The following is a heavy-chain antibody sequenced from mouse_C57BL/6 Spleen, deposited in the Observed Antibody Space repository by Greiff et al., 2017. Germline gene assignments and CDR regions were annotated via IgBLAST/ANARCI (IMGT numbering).Heavy chain of an antibody. D-gene: IGHD1-1*01. Sequence: QVQLKESGAELVRPGASVTLSCKASGYTFTDYEMHWVKQTPVHGLEWIGAIDPETGGTAYNQKFKGKAILTADKSSSTAYMELRSLTSEDSAVYYCTRSTVVDFDYWGQGTTLTVSS. CDR2: IDPETGGT. V-gene: IGHV1-15*01. CDR3: TRSTVVDFDY. J-gene: IGHJ2*01. CDR1: GYTFTDYE.